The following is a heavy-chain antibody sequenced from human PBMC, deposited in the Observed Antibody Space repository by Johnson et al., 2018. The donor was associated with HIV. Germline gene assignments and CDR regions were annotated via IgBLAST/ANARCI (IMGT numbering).Heavy chain of an antibody. CDR3: ARSKDCSVSSCPDGFDI. J-gene: IGHJ3*02. CDR2: IYSGGST. Sequence: VQLVESGGGLIQPGGSLRLSCAASGFTVSSNYMSWVRQAPGKGLEWVSVIYSGGSTYSADSVQGRFTISRDNAENSLFLQMNSLRAEDTAVYYCARSKDCSVSSCPDGFDIWGQGTMVIVSS. V-gene: IGHV3-53*01. D-gene: IGHD2-15*01. CDR1: GFTVSSNY.